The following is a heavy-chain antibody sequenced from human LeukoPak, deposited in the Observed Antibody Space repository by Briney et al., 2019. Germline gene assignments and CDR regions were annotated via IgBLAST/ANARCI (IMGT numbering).Heavy chain of an antibody. J-gene: IGHJ4*02. CDR2: INAGNGNT. Sequence: ASVKVSCKASGGTFSSYAMHWVRQAPGQRLEWMGWINAGNGNTKYSQKFQGRVTITRDTSASTAYMELSSLRSEDTAVYYCASGVHYYDSSGSFDYWGQGTLVTVSS. CDR1: GGTFSSYA. V-gene: IGHV1-3*01. CDR3: ASGVHYYDSSGSFDY. D-gene: IGHD3-22*01.